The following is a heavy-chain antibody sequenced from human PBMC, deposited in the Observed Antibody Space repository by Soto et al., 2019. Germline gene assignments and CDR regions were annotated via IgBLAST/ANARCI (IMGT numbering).Heavy chain of an antibody. D-gene: IGHD1-1*01. CDR3: AKAGCLGWFAP. CDR1: GDTFTSYG. CDR2: MNPTNGNT. Sequence: ASVKVSCKASGDTFTSYGINWVRQATGQGLEWMGWMNPTNGNTGYAQKFQGRVTMTRNTSITTAYMELSSLRSEDTAVYYCAKAGCLGWFAPWGQGTLVTVSS. V-gene: IGHV1-8*01. J-gene: IGHJ5*02.